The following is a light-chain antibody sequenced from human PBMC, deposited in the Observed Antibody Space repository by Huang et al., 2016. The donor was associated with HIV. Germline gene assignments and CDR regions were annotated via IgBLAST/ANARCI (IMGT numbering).Light chain of an antibody. Sequence: EVVLTQSPATLSLSPGERATLSCRASQSVTNCLAWYQQKPGQPPTLLIYDASTRATGIPPRFSGSGSGTDFTLTISSLEPEDFAVYYCQQRNDWPPYTFGQGTRLEIK. V-gene: IGKV3-11*01. J-gene: IGKJ2*01. CDR1: QSVTNC. CDR3: QQRNDWPPYT. CDR2: DAS.